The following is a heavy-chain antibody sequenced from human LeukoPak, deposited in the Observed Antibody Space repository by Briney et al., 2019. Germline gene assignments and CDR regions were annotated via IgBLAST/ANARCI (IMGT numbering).Heavy chain of an antibody. CDR2: INHSGST. D-gene: IGHD3-3*01. CDR1: GGSFSGYY. V-gene: IGHV4-34*01. CDR3: ARDEAIFGAGYYYGMDV. J-gene: IGHJ6*02. Sequence: SETLSLTCAVYGGSFSGYYWSWIRQPPGKGLEWIGEINHSGSTNYNPSLKSRVTISVDTSKNQFSLKLSSVTAADTAVYYCARDEAIFGAGYYYGMDVWGQGTTVTVSS.